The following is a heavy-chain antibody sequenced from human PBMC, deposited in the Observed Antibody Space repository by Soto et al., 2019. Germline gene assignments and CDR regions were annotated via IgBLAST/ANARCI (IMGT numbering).Heavy chain of an antibody. J-gene: IGHJ6*03. CDR1: GGSISSYY. D-gene: IGHD5-12*01. Sequence: SETLSLTCTVSGGSISSYYWSWIRQPPGKGLEWIGYIYYSGSTNYNPSLKSRVTISVDTSKNQFSLKLSSVTAADTAVYYCARGAGGRYSGYDDYYYMDVWGKGTTVTVSS. V-gene: IGHV4-59*01. CDR3: ARGAGGRYSGYDDYYYMDV. CDR2: IYYSGST.